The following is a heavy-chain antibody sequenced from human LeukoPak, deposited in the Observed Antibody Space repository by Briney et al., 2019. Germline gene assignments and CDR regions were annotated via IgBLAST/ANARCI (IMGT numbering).Heavy chain of an antibody. D-gene: IGHD6-13*01. CDR3: ARGSEYSSSWQYYYYYYMDV. Sequence: SETLSLTCAVYGGSFSGYYWSWIRQPPGKGLEWIGEINHSGSTNYNPSLKSRVTISVDTSKNQFSLKLSSVTAADTAVYYCARGSEYSSSWQYYYYYYMDVWGKGTTVTVSS. CDR1: GGSFSGYY. V-gene: IGHV4-34*01. CDR2: INHSGST. J-gene: IGHJ6*03.